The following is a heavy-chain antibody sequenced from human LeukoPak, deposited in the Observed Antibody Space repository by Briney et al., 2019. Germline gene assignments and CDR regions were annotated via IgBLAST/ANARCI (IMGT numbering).Heavy chain of an antibody. V-gene: IGHV4-59*01. CDR1: GGSISSYY. CDR3: ARGVYIAAAQYGY. CDR2: IYYSGTT. Sequence: PSETPSLTCTVSGGSISSYYWSWIRQPPGKGLEWTGYIYYSGTTNYNPSLKSRVTISVDTSKNQFSLKLSSVTAADTAVYYCARGVYIAAAQYGYWGQGTLVTVSS. D-gene: IGHD6-13*01. J-gene: IGHJ4*02.